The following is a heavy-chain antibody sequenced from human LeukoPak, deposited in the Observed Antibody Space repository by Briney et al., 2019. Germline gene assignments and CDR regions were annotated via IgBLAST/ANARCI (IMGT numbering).Heavy chain of an antibody. CDR1: GGSISTYY. D-gene: IGHD1-1*01. CDR2: IYYSGGT. V-gene: IGHV4-59*01. Sequence: TSETLSLTCTVSGGSISTYYWSWIRQPPGRGLEWIGDIYYSGGTNYSPSLKSRVTISVGTSKNQFSLRLTSLTAADTAVYYCARVRTAGTTYDAFDIWGQGTMVTVSS. CDR3: ARVRTAGTTYDAFDI. J-gene: IGHJ3*02.